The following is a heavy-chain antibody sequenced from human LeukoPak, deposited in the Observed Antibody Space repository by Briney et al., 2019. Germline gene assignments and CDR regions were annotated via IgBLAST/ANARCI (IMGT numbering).Heavy chain of an antibody. CDR3: ARSQTGGTFDY. J-gene: IGHJ4*02. D-gene: IGHD1-26*01. CDR2: INHSGST. V-gene: IGHV4-34*01. CDR1: GGSFSGYY. Sequence: SETLSLTCAVYGGSFSGYYWSWIRQPPGKGLEWIGEINHSGSTNYNPSLKSRVTISVDTSKNQFSLQLKSVTPEDTAVYYCARSQTGGTFDYWGQGALVTVSS.